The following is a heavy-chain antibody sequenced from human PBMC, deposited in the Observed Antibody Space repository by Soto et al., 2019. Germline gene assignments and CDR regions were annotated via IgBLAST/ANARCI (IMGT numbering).Heavy chain of an antibody. V-gene: IGHV6-1*01. D-gene: IGHD6-19*01. CDR2: TYYRSNWRH. J-gene: IGHJ4*02. CDR1: GDSVSSNTAA. Sequence: SQTLSLTCAISGDSVSSNTAAWNWIRSSPSRGLEWLGRTYYRSNWRHDYAVSVKSRITVDPDTSKNHFSLQLNSVTPDDTAVYYCARGVAGSGFDLWGQGTLVTVSS. CDR3: ARGVAGSGFDL.